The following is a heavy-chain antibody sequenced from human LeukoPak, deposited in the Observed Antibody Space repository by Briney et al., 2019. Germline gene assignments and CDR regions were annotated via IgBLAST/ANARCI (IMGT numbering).Heavy chain of an antibody. V-gene: IGHV4-59*01. CDR1: GGSISSYY. CDR2: IYYSGST. D-gene: IGHD3-10*01. Sequence: SETLSLTCTVSGGSISSYYWTWIRQPPGKGLEWIGYIYYSGSTNYNPSLKSRVTISVDTSKNQFSLKLSSVTAADTAVYYCARGGDLLVVRGVITPGKGGPFDPWGQGTLVTVSS. J-gene: IGHJ5*02. CDR3: ARGGDLLVVRGVITPGKGGPFDP.